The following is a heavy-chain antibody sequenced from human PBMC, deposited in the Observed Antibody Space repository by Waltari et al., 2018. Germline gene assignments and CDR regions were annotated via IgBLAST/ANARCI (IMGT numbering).Heavy chain of an antibody. D-gene: IGHD3-16*01. CDR3: ARARDLGDAFDI. CDR1: GSTVSSNY. V-gene: IGHV3-53*01. Sequence: EVQLVESGGGLIQPGGCLRLSCVASGSTVSSNYMSWVRQAPGKVLEWFTRISSGGSTDYAESVKGRFTISIDNSKNTLYLQMNSLRAEDTAVYYCARARDLGDAFDILGQGTMVTVSS. CDR2: ISSGGST. J-gene: IGHJ3*02.